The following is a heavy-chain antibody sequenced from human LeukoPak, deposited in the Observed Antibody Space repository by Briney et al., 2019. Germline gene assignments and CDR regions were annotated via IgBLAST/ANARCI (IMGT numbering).Heavy chain of an antibody. D-gene: IGHD3-16*02. V-gene: IGHV1-2*02. J-gene: IGHJ4*02. CDR3: ARLRALLRLGESSLEPTYYFDY. CDR1: GYTFTGYY. Sequence: PGASVKVSCKASGYTFTGYYMHWVRQAPGQGLEWMGWINPNSGGTNYAQKFQGRVTMTRDTSISTAYMELSRLRSDDTAVYYCARLRALLRLGESSLEPTYYFDYWGQGTLVTVSS. CDR2: INPNSGGT.